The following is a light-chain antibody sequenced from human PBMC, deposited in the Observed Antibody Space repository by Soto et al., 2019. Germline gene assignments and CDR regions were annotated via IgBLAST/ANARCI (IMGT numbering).Light chain of an antibody. Sequence: EIVLRQSPGTLSLSLGERATLSCRASQRVSSNYLAWYQQKPGQAPRLLIYGASSRAIGIPDRFSGSGSETDFTLTISRLEPEDFAVYYCHQRQSWPRTFGQGTKVDIK. CDR2: GAS. J-gene: IGKJ1*01. CDR1: QRVSSNY. CDR3: HQRQSWPRT. V-gene: IGKV3-20*01.